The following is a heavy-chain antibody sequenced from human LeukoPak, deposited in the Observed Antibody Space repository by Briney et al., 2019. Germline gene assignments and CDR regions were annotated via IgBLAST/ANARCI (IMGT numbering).Heavy chain of an antibody. CDR2: INPSGFST. Sequence: ASVKVSCKASGYTFTSYYMHWVRQAPGQGLEWMGIINPSGFSTTYAQKFQGRVTMTRDTSTSIVYMELSSLISEDTAVYYCARDERDGGDTAMLGANNWFDPWGQGTLVTVSS. D-gene: IGHD5-18*01. V-gene: IGHV1-46*01. CDR1: GYTFTSYY. CDR3: ARDERDGGDTAMLGANNWFDP. J-gene: IGHJ5*02.